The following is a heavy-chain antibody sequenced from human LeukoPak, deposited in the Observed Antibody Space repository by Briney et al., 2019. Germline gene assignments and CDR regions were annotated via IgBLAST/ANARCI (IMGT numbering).Heavy chain of an antibody. V-gene: IGHV3-15*01. Sequence: GGSLRLSCAASGFSFRNAWMSWVRQAPGKGLEWVGRIKSKTDGGTTDYAAPVKGRFTISRDDSKTTLYLQMNSLKTEDTAVYYCTTVSPNAAVAGRPFDYWGQGTLVTVSS. CDR2: IKSKTDGGTT. D-gene: IGHD6-19*01. J-gene: IGHJ4*02. CDR1: GFSFRNAW. CDR3: TTVSPNAAVAGRPFDY.